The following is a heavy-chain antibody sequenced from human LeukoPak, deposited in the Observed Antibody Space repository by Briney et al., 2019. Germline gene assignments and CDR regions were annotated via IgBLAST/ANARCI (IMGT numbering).Heavy chain of an antibody. CDR3: ARDSPELSPYFDY. J-gene: IGHJ4*02. V-gene: IGHV1-69*06. D-gene: IGHD3-16*02. CDR1: GGTFSSYA. CDR2: IIPIFGTA. Sequence: SVKVSCKASGGTFSSYAISWVRQAPGQGLEWMGGIIPIFGTANYAQKFQGRVTITADKSTSTAYMELSSLRSEDTAVYYCARDSPELSPYFDYWGQGTLVTVSS.